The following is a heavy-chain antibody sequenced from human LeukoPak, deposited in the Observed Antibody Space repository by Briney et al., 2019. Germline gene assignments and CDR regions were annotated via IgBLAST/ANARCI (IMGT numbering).Heavy chain of an antibody. J-gene: IGHJ4*02. D-gene: IGHD4-17*01. CDR3: ARDGTTVTARGLYFDY. Sequence: GGSLRLSCAASGFTFDDYGMSWVRQAPGKGLEWVSGINWNGGSTGYADSVKGRFTISRDNAKNSLYLQMNSLRAEDTALYYCARDGTTVTARGLYFDYWGQGTLVTVSS. V-gene: IGHV3-20*04. CDR2: INWNGGST. CDR1: GFTFDDYG.